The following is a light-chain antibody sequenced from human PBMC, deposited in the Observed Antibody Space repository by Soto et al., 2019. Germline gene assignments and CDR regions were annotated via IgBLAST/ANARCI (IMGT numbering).Light chain of an antibody. Sequence: DIQMTQSPSSLSASIRDRVTITCRASQSISNFLTWFQQKPGKAPKLLIHAASTLEGGVPSRFSGSGSGTDFTLTISSLQPEDFASYYCQQSSTTPWTFGQGTKVEI. V-gene: IGKV1-39*01. CDR2: AAS. J-gene: IGKJ1*01. CDR3: QQSSTTPWT. CDR1: QSISNF.